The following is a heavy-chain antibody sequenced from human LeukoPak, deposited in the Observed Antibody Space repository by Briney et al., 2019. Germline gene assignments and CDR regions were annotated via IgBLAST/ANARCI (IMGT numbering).Heavy chain of an antibody. CDR3: ASSPPIYDFWSGYPKGGPNWFDP. D-gene: IGHD3-3*01. J-gene: IGHJ5*02. CDR1: GGSISSYY. Sequence: PSETLSLTCTVSGGSISSYYWGWIRQPPGKGLEWIGSIYYSGSTYYNPSLKSRVTISVDTSKNQFSLKLSSVTAADTAVYYCASSPPIYDFWSGYPKGGPNWFDPWGQGTLVTVSS. CDR2: IYYSGST. V-gene: IGHV4-39*01.